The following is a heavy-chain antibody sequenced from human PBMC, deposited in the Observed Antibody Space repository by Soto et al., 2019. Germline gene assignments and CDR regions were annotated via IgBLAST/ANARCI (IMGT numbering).Heavy chain of an antibody. J-gene: IGHJ3*02. Sequence: QVQLVQSGAEVKKPGASVKVSCKASGYTFTSYGISWVRQAPGQGREWMGWISAYNGKTNYAQKLQGRVTMTTDTSTSAAYMELRSLRFDDTAVFYCARLTMAQDAFDIWGQGTMVTVSS. CDR1: GYTFTSYG. D-gene: IGHD3-10*01. CDR3: ARLTMAQDAFDI. CDR2: ISAYNGKT. V-gene: IGHV1-18*01.